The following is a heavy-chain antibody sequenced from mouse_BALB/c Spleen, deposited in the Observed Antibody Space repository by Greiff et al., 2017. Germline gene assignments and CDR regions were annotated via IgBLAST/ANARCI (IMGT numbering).Heavy chain of an antibody. CDR1: GFTFSSYA. CDR2: ISSGGST. V-gene: IGHV5-6-5*01. J-gene: IGHJ4*01. D-gene: IGHD1-1*01. CDR3: ARDGSSYDYAMDY. Sequence: EVKLVESGGGLVKPGGSLKLSCAASGFTFSSYAMSWVRQTPEKRLEWVASISSGGSTYYPDSVKGRFTISRDNARNILYLQMSSLRSEDTAMYYCARDGSSYDYAMDYWGQGTSVTVSS.